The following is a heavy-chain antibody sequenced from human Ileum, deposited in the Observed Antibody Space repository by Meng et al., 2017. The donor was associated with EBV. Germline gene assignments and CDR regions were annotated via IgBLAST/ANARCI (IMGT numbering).Heavy chain of an antibody. J-gene: IGHJ4*02. Sequence: QVQLQESGPGLVEPSATLSLTCAVSGGSISRSDWWSWVRQPPGKGLEWIGETSHSGSTNYSPSLKSRVTISLDKSKNQLSLKLNSVTAADTAVYYCASSDYYRSDYWGQGTLVTVSS. CDR2: TSHSGST. CDR3: ASSDYYRSDY. D-gene: IGHD3-22*01. CDR1: GGSISRSDW. V-gene: IGHV4-4*02.